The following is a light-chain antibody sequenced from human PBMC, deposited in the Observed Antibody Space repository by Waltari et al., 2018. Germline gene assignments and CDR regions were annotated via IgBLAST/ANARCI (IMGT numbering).Light chain of an antibody. Sequence: DIQMTQSPLTLSASIGENVVITCRASQNISKWLAWSQNKAGIAPKVLMYKTSSLEKGVPLRFSGSGSVTEFTLTITNLQPDDSATYFCQQYNSHPLVFGGGT. CDR2: KTS. CDR3: QQYNSHPLV. V-gene: IGKV1-5*03. CDR1: QNISKW. J-gene: IGKJ4*02.